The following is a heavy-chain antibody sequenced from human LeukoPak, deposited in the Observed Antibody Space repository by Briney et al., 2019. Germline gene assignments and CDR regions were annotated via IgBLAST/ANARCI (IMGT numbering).Heavy chain of an antibody. CDR2: ISSSSSYI. Sequence: GGSLRLSCAASGFTFSSYSMNWVRQAPGKGLEWVSSISSSSSYIYYADSVKGRFTISRDNDKNSLYLQMNSLRAEDTAVYYCARDNFIWLRLEYFDYWGQGTLVTVSS. V-gene: IGHV3-21*01. CDR3: ARDNFIWLRLEYFDY. CDR1: GFTFSSYS. J-gene: IGHJ4*02. D-gene: IGHD5-12*01.